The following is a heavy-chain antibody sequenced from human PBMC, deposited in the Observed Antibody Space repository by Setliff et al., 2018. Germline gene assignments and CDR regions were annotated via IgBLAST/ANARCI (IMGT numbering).Heavy chain of an antibody. D-gene: IGHD5-18*01. J-gene: IGHJ6*02. Sequence: SETLSLTCAVYGGSFSPYFWSWIRQPPGKGLQWIGYIYHNGNTNFNPSLKSRVNMSIDTSKNQFALNLKSVTAADTAVYYRARDRTAYSYGLDVWGQGTTVTVS. V-gene: IGHV4-59*01. CDR1: GGSFSPYF. CDR3: ARDRTAYSYGLDV. CDR2: IYHNGNT.